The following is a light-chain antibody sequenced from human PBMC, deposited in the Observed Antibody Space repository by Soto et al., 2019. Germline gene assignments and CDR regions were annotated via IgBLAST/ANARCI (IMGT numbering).Light chain of an antibody. CDR3: QQYNNWPT. Sequence: DIVMTQSPDSLAVSLGERATINCKSSQSVLYSSNNKNYLAWYQQKPGQTPKLLIYWASTRESGVPDRFSGSGSGTDFTLTISSLQAEDVAVYYCQQYNNWPTFGQGTKVDIK. J-gene: IGKJ1*01. V-gene: IGKV4-1*01. CDR2: WAS. CDR1: QSVLYSSNNKNY.